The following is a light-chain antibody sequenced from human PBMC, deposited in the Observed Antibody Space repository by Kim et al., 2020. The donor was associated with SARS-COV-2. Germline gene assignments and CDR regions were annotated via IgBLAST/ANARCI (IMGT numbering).Light chain of an antibody. CDR1: QSGCGIC. J-gene: IGKJ2*01. V-gene: IGKV3-20*01. CDR2: SGS. Sequence: SAGETATLSCRASQSGCGICLAWYQQKPGQAPRLLIYSGSSRATGVPERFSGSGSGTEFILSISRLEPEDFAMYYCQQYGTAPPYTFGQGTKLEI. CDR3: QQYGTAPPYT.